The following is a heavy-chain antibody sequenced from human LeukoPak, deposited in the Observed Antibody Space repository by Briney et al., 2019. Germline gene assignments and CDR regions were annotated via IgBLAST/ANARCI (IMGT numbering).Heavy chain of an antibody. D-gene: IGHD2-21*01. Sequence: GGSLRLSCAASGFTFSSYSMNWVRQAPGKGLEWVSYISSSSTIYYADSVKGRFTISRDNAKNSLYLQMNSLRAEDTAVYYCARDLVMGAFDIWGQGTMVTVSS. CDR3: ARDLVMGAFDI. V-gene: IGHV3-48*04. CDR1: GFTFSSYS. CDR2: ISSSSTI. J-gene: IGHJ3*02.